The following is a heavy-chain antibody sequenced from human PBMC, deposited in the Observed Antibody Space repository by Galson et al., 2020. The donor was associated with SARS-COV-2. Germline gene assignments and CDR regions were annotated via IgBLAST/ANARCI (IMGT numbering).Heavy chain of an antibody. D-gene: IGHD3-10*01. CDR1: GYRFTDYY. Sequence: GESLKISCKASGYRFTDYYMHWVRQAPGQGLEWMGWINPNSGGAVSAQTFQGRLTLTTDTSITTAYLQLSSLTSADTAVYYCAIVYYGDKVDLWGQGTLVAVSS. CDR2: INPNSGGA. J-gene: IGHJ5*02. V-gene: IGHV1-2*02. CDR3: AIVYYGDKVDL.